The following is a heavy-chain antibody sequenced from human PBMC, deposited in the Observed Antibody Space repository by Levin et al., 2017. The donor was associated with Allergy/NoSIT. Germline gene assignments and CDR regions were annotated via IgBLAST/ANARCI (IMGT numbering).Heavy chain of an antibody. D-gene: IGHD6-13*01. CDR3: AKGYSSSWLNDY. V-gene: IGHV3-23*01. CDR1: GFTFSSYA. Sequence: PSGGSLRLSCAASGFTFSSYAMSWVRQAPGKGLEWVSAISGSGGATYYADSLKGRFTISRDNSKNTLYLQMNSLRAEDTAVYYCAKGYSSSWLNDYWGQGTLVTVSS. J-gene: IGHJ4*02. CDR2: ISGSGGAT.